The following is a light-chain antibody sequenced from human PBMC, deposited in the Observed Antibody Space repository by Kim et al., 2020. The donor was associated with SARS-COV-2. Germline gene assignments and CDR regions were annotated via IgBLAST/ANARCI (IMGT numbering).Light chain of an antibody. J-gene: IGLJ2*01. V-gene: IGLV3-19*01. CDR1: SLRRYD. CDR3: SSRDSSGNHVI. Sequence: LRQTVSITCQGDSLRRYDSSWYPQKPGQAPVLVIYGKNNRPSGIPDRFSGSSSGNTASLTITGAQAEDEADYYCSSRDSSGNHVIFGGGTQLTVL. CDR2: GKN.